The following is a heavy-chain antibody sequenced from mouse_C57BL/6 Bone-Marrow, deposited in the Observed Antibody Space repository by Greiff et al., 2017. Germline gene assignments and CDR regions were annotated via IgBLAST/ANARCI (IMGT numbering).Heavy chain of an antibody. Sequence: VQLQQSGPELVKPGASVKISCKASGYAFSSSWMNWVKQRPGKGLEWIGRSYTGDGATNYNGKFKGKATLTADKSSSTAYMQLSSLTSEDSSVYFCARSTMVTTGLRYYFDDWGQGTTLTVSS. CDR1: GYAFSSSW. CDR3: ARSTMVTTGLRYYFDD. J-gene: IGHJ2*01. CDR2: SYTGDGAT. D-gene: IGHD2-1*01. V-gene: IGHV1-82*01.